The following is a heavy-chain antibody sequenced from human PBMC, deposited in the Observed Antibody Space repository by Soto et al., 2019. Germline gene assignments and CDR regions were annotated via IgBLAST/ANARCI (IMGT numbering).Heavy chain of an antibody. CDR3: ARHSVLRYFDSLNWFQP. CDR1: GVSISSSSYY. V-gene: IGHV4-39*01. D-gene: IGHD3-9*01. CDR2: IYYSGST. J-gene: IGHJ5*02. Sequence: PSETVSLTCTVSGVSISSSSYYCGWIRQPPGKGLEWIGSIYYSGSTYYNPSLKSRVTISVDTSKNQFSLKLSSVTAADAAVYYCARHSVLRYFDSLNWFQPWGQTTLVTVS.